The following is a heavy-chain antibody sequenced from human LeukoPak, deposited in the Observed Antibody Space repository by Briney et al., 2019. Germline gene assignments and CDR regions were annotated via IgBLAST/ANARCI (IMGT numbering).Heavy chain of an antibody. D-gene: IGHD6-19*01. CDR1: GFIFA. J-gene: IGHJ4*02. V-gene: IGHV3-43*02. CDR3: ARESETSGWYDY. CDR2: ISGDGGST. Sequence: GGSLRLSCAAPGFIFAIHWVRHAPGTGLEWVSLISGDGGSTFYAVSVRGRFTISRDNTRKSLSLQMSSLRSEDTALYYCARESETSGWYDYWGQGTLVTVSS.